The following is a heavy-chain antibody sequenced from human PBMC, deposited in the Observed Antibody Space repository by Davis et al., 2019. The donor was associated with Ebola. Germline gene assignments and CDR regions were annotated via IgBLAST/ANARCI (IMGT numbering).Heavy chain of an antibody. CDR3: ARSRGSTVTPFDY. CDR1: GFAFDDYA. V-gene: IGHV3-43D*03. J-gene: IGHJ4*02. D-gene: IGHD4-17*01. CDR2: ISWNGGST. Sequence: PGGSLRLSCTASGFAFDDYAMHWVRQTPGKGLEWVSLISWNGGSTYYADSVKGRFTISRDNAKDSLYLQMTSLTDEDTAVYYCARSRGSTVTPFDYWGQGTLVTVSS.